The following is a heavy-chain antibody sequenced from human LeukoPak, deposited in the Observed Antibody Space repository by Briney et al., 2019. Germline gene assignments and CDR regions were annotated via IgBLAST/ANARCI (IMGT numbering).Heavy chain of an antibody. Sequence: PSEALSLTCSVSGGSVSSYYWSWLRQPPGKGLEWIGYIYYSGSTNYNPSLKSRVTMSVDTSKNQFSLKLSSVTAADTAVYYCARSLTYNWNDAHYWGQGTLVTVSS. V-gene: IGHV4-59*02. CDR2: IYYSGST. D-gene: IGHD1-20*01. J-gene: IGHJ4*02. CDR1: GGSVSSYY. CDR3: ARSLTYNWNDAHY.